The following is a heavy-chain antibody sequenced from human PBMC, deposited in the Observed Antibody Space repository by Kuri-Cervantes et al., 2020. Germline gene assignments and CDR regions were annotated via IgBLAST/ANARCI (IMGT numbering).Heavy chain of an antibody. Sequence: GESLKISCAASGFTFSSYAMSWVRQAPGEGLEWVSAISGSGGSTYYADSVKGRFTISRDNSKNTLYLQMNSLRAEDTAVYYCAKEDIVATIWYFDYWGQGTLVTVSS. V-gene: IGHV3-23*01. D-gene: IGHD5-12*01. CDR3: AKEDIVATIWYFDY. CDR2: ISGSGGST. J-gene: IGHJ4*02. CDR1: GFTFSSYA.